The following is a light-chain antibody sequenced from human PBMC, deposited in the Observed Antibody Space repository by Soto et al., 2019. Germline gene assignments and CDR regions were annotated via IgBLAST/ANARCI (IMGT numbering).Light chain of an antibody. J-gene: IGKJ1*01. V-gene: IGKV1-5*01. CDR3: QQTYRLWS. Sequence: DVQMTQSPSTLSASVGDRVTITCRASQSVTSWLAWYQQKPGKAPKVLIYDASSLESGVPSRFSGSGSGTEFTLTISSLHPDDFATYYCQQTYRLWSFGQGTKVEVK. CDR1: QSVTSW. CDR2: DAS.